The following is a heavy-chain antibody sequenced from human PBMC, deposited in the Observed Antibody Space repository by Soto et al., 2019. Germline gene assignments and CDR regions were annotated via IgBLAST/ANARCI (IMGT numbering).Heavy chain of an antibody. CDR3: ARGSSSSRGGDWFDP. Sequence: ASVKVSCKASGYTFTSYGISWVRQAPGQGLEWMGWISAYNGNTNYAQKLQGKVTMTTDTSTSTAYMELRSLRSDDTAVYYCARGSSSSRGGDWFDPWGQGTLVTVSS. V-gene: IGHV1-18*01. D-gene: IGHD6-6*01. CDR1: GYTFTSYG. J-gene: IGHJ5*02. CDR2: ISAYNGNT.